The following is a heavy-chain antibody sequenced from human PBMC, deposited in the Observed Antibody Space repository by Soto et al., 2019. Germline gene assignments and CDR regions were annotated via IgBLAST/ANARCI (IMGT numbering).Heavy chain of an antibody. Sequence: GGSLRLSCAASGFTFSSYSMNWVRQAPGKGLEWVSSISSSSSYIYYADSVKGRFTISRDNAKNSLYLQMNSLRAEDTAVYYCARVGGDQILWYFDLWGRGTLVTVSS. D-gene: IGHD2-21*02. CDR2: ISSSSSYI. J-gene: IGHJ2*01. CDR3: ARVGGDQILWYFDL. CDR1: GFTFSSYS. V-gene: IGHV3-21*01.